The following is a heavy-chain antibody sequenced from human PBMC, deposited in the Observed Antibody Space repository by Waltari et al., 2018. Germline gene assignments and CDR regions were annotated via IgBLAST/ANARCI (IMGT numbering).Heavy chain of an antibody. D-gene: IGHD3-9*01. V-gene: IGHV3-23*04. Sequence: EVQLVESGGGLVQPGGSLRLSCAASGFTFNIYAMSWVRQAPGKGLEWVSAISGSGGSTYYADSVKGRFTISRDKSKNTLYLQMNSLRAEDTAVYYCATSYYDILTGYSTPWYWGQGTLVTVSS. CDR3: ATSYYDILTGYSTPWY. CDR2: ISGSGGST. J-gene: IGHJ4*02. CDR1: GFTFNIYA.